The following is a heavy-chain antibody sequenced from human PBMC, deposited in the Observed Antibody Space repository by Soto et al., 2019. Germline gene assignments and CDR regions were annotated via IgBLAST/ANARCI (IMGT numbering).Heavy chain of an antibody. CDR3: AKGAIAVAGDHFDY. V-gene: IGHV3-23*01. CDR2: ISGTGSNT. J-gene: IGHJ4*02. CDR1: GFTFSSYA. D-gene: IGHD6-19*01. Sequence: EVQLLDSGGGLVQPGGSLRLSCVASGFTFSSYAMSWVRQAPGKGLEWVATISGTGSNTYYADSVKGRLTIARDNSKNTVYLQMDSLRAADTAVYFCAKGAIAVAGDHFDYWGQGTLVTVSS.